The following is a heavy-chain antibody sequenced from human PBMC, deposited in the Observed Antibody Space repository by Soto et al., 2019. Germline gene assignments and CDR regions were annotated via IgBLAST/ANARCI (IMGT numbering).Heavy chain of an antibody. CDR1: GGTFSSYA. Sequence: ASVKVSCKASGGTFSSYAISWVRQAPGQGLEWMGGIIPIFGTANYAQKFQGRVTITADESTSTAYMELSSLRSEDTAVYYCARASAVVVPAAAFDYWGQGTQVTVSS. D-gene: IGHD2-2*01. CDR2: IIPIFGTA. V-gene: IGHV1-69*13. CDR3: ARASAVVVPAAAFDY. J-gene: IGHJ4*02.